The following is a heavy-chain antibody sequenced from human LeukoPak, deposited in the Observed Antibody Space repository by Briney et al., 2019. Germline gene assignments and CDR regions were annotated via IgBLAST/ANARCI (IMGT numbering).Heavy chain of an antibody. J-gene: IGHJ4*02. CDR2: IYHSGST. CDR1: GDPINSIDW. V-gene: IGHV4-4*02. D-gene: IGHD6-19*01. CDR3: ARIWYTSGWYFFDY. Sequence: PSETLSLTCAVSGDPINSIDWWSWVRQSPARGLEWIGEIYHSGSTNYNPSLKSRVTISVDKSKNQFSLKLSSVTAADTAVYYCARIWYTSGWYFFDYWGQGTLVTVSS.